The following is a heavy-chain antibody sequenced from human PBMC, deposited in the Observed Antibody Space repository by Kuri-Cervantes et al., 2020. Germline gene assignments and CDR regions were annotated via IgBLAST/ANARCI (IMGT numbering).Heavy chain of an antibody. Sequence: GESLKISCAASGFSFSSYFMSWVRQAPGKGLEWVANIKQDGSEKYYVDSVKGRYTISRDNAKNSLYLQMNSLRPEDTAVYYCARGGDLTGYYVYFDYWGQGALVTVSS. J-gene: IGHJ4*02. CDR1: GFSFSSYF. V-gene: IGHV3-7*01. D-gene: IGHD3-9*01. CDR2: IKQDGSEK. CDR3: ARGGDLTGYYVYFDY.